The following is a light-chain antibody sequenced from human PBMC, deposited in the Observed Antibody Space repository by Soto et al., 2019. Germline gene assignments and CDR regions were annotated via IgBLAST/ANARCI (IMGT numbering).Light chain of an antibody. J-gene: IGLJ1*01. CDR2: DVS. CDR3: SSYTSSSIVYV. V-gene: IGLV2-14*01. CDR1: SSDVGGYNY. Sequence: QSVLTQPASVSGSPGQSITISCTGTSSDVGGYNYVSWYQQHPGKAPKLTIYDVSNRPSGVSNRFSGSKSGNTASLTISGLHSEDEADYYCSSYTSSSIVYVFGTGTKVTVL.